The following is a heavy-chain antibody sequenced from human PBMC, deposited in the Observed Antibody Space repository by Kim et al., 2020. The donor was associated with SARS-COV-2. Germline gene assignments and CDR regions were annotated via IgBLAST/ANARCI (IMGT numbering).Heavy chain of an antibody. J-gene: IGHJ4*02. CDR3: ARVVAGGRVRYFDY. D-gene: IGHD2-15*01. V-gene: IGHV4-30-4*01. CDR1: GGSISSGDYY. Sequence: SETLSLTCTVSGGSISSGDYYWSWIRQPPGKGLEWIGYIYYSGSTYYNPSLKSRVTISVDTSKNQFSLKLSSVTAADTAVYYCARVVAGGRVRYFDYWGQGTLVTVSS. CDR2: IYYSGST.